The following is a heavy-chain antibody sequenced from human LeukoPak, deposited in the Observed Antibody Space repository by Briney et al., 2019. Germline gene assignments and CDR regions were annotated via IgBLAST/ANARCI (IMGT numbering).Heavy chain of an antibody. Sequence: GGSLRLSCAASGFTLNTYWMSWVRQAPGKGLEWVANIKQDGSEKYYVDSVKGRFTISRDNAKNSLYLQMSSLRVDDTAAYYCAGGGGDFWSGYYPSWFDYWGQGTLVTVSS. CDR3: AGGGGDFWSGYYPSWFDY. J-gene: IGHJ4*02. CDR2: IKQDGSEK. CDR1: GFTLNTYW. D-gene: IGHD3-3*01. V-gene: IGHV3-7*01.